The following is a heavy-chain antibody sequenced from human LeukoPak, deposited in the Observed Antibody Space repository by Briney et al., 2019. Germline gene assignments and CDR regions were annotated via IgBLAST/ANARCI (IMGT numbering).Heavy chain of an antibody. Sequence: ASVKVSCKASGGTFSSYAISWVRQAPGQGLEWMGRIIPILGIANYAQKFQGRVTMTTDTSTSTACMELRSLRSDDTAVYYCARAVIYSSLRPGAFDIWGQGTMVTVSS. CDR1: GGTFSSYA. CDR2: IIPILGIA. D-gene: IGHD6-13*01. V-gene: IGHV1-69*04. J-gene: IGHJ3*02. CDR3: ARAVIYSSLRPGAFDI.